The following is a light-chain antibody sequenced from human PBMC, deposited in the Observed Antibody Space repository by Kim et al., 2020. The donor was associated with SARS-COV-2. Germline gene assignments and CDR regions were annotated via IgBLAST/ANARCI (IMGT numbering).Light chain of an antibody. CDR3: QQYNNCPPTT. V-gene: IGKV3-15*01. Sequence: EIVMTQSPATLSVSPGDRATLSCRASQSVSSNLAWYQQKPGQAPRLLIYGASTRATGIPARFRGSGSGTEFTLTISSLQSEGFAVYYCQQYNNCPPTTFCQGAKVDIK. J-gene: IGKJ1*01. CDR2: GAS. CDR1: QSVSSN.